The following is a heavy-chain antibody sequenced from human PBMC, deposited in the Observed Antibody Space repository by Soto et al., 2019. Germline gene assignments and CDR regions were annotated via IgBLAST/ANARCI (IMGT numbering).Heavy chain of an antibody. D-gene: IGHD2-15*01. V-gene: IGHV2-5*01. Sequence: SGPTLVNPTQTLTLTCTFSGFSLSTSGVGVGWIRQPPRKALEWLALIYWNDDKRYNSSLKSRLTITKDTSKNQVVLTVTNMDPVDAGTYYCAHRGYCSGGSCYQSGAFDIWGQGTMVTVSS. J-gene: IGHJ3*02. CDR2: IYWNDDK. CDR3: AHRGYCSGGSCYQSGAFDI. CDR1: GFSLSTSGVG.